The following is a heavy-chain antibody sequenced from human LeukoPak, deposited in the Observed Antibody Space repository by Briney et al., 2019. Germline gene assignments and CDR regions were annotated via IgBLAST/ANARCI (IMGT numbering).Heavy chain of an antibody. Sequence: ASVKVSCKASGYTFTDYYMHWVRLAPGQGLEWMGIINPSGGSTSYAQRFQGRVTMTRDTSTSTVYMDLSSLRSEDTAVYYCATTRMVRGVPFDYWGQGTLVTVSS. D-gene: IGHD3-10*01. J-gene: IGHJ4*02. CDR2: INPSGGST. CDR3: ATTRMVRGVPFDY. CDR1: GYTFTDYY. V-gene: IGHV1-46*01.